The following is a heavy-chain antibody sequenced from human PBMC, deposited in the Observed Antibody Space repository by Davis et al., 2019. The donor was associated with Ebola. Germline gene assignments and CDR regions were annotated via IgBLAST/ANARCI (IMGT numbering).Heavy chain of an antibody. CDR1: CYTFSSYG. CDR2: INGYNGNK. CDR3: TRRGRFDP. V-gene: IGHV1-18*01. Sequence: AASLMVFCKTSCYTFSSYGISWVRPAPGQGPEWMGWINGYNGNKNYAQKLQGRVTMTTDTSTSTAYMELRSLISDDTTVYYCTRRGRFDPWGQGTLVTVSS. J-gene: IGHJ5*02.